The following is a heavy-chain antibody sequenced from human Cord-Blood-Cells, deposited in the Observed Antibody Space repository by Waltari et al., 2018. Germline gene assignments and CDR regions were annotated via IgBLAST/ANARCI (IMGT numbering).Heavy chain of an antibody. V-gene: IGHV6-1*01. D-gene: IGHD5-18*01. J-gene: IGHJ4*02. Sequence: GPGLVKPSQTLSLTCAISGDSVPSNSAAWNWTRQSPSRGLEWPGRTYYSSKWYNDYAVSVKSRITINPDTSKNQFSLQLNSVTPEDTAVYYCARVVTEGYSYGSYFDYWGQGTLVTVSS. CDR1: GDSVPSNSAA. CDR2: TYYSSKWYN. CDR3: ARVVTEGYSYGSYFDY.